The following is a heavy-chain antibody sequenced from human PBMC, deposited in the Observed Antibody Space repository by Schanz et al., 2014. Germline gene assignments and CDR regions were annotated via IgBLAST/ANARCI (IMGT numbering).Heavy chain of an antibody. Sequence: QVQLVESGGGVAQPGGSLRLSCAASGFSFSGYGMHWVRQAPGKGLEWVAYIRFDASAKYYGDSVEGRFTISRDNAKNTLHLHMNSLTPEATAFYYCVGTHVAAAEAFYWGQGALVIVS. J-gene: IGHJ4*02. CDR3: VGTHVAAAEAFY. CDR2: IRFDASAK. V-gene: IGHV3-30*02. D-gene: IGHD6-25*01. CDR1: GFSFSGYG.